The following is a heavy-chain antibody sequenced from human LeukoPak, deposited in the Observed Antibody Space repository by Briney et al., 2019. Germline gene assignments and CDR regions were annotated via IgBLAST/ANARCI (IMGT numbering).Heavy chain of an antibody. D-gene: IGHD1-26*01. Sequence: GGSLRLSCAASGFSFSSYGMHWVRQAPGKGLEWVSVIYSGGSTYYADSVKGRFTISRDNSKNTLYLQMNSLRAEDTAVYYCAGARYSGSYWPGGSDPWGQGTLVTVSS. CDR2: IYSGGST. CDR1: GFSFSSYG. J-gene: IGHJ5*02. V-gene: IGHV3-NL1*01. CDR3: AGARYSGSYWPGGSDP.